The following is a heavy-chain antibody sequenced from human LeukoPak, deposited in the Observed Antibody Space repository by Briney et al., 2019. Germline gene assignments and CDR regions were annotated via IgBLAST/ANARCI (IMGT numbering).Heavy chain of an antibody. CDR3: ADYRKPQGLDY. D-gene: IGHD1-14*01. Sequence: GGSLRLSCEVSEFPFSIDAMAWVRQAPGQGREWVSAIDASGSDTYYTDSVKGRFTISRDNSKNTVYLQMNSLRVKDTAVYYCADYRKPQGLDYWGQGTLVTVSS. V-gene: IGHV3-23*01. CDR2: IDASGSDT. CDR1: EFPFSIDA. J-gene: IGHJ4*02.